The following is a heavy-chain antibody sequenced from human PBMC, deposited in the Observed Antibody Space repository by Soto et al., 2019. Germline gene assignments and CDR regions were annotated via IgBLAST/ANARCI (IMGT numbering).Heavy chain of an antibody. V-gene: IGHV4-59*01. D-gene: IGHD3-10*01. J-gene: IGHJ5*02. CDR3: ARGGRIGEWFDP. CDR2: ISYSGTT. Sequence: QVQLQESGPGLVKPSETLSLTRTVSGGSISSYYWSWIRHPPGKGLEWIGYISYSGTTNYNPSLKSRVSISVDTSKNQFSLKLTSVTAADTAVYNCARGGRIGEWFDPWGQGTLVTVSS. CDR1: GGSISSYY.